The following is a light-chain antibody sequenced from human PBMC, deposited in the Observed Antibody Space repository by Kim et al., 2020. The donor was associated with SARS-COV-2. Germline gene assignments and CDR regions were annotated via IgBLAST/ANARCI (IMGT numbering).Light chain of an antibody. V-gene: IGKV1-39*01. CDR2: AAS. CDR1: QSISSY. Sequence: DIQMTQSPSSLSASVGDRVTITCRASQSISSYLNWYQQKPGKAPKLLMYAASSLQSGVPSRFSGSGSETDFTLTISSLQPEDFATYYCQQSYSTPFTFGGGTKVDIK. CDR3: QQSYSTPFT. J-gene: IGKJ4*01.